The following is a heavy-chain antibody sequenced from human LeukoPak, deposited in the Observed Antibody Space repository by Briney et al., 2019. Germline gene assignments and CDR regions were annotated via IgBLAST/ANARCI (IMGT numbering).Heavy chain of an antibody. CDR1: GYTLATHH. D-gene: IGHD3-22*01. CDR3: ARGRRQRAATDKEYNYYYVMDV. Sequence: ASVKVSCKASGYTLATHHINWVRQATGQGLEWMGWMNPNNGNTGSGQKFQGRLTMTRDTSINTAYMELSSLRSDDTAVYFCARGRRQRAATDKEYNYYYVMDVWGLGTTVTVSS. J-gene: IGHJ6*02. CDR2: MNPNNGNT. V-gene: IGHV1-8*01.